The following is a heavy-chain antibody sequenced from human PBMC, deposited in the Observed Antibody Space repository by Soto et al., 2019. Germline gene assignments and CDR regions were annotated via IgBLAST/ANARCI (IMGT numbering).Heavy chain of an antibody. CDR3: ARDKITGLFDY. J-gene: IGHJ4*02. CDR1: GGSISSGGYY. V-gene: IGHV4-39*07. Sequence: PSETLSLTCTVSGGSISSGGYYWSWIRQPPGTGLEWIGEINHSGSTNYNPSLKSRATISVDTSKNQFSLKLTSVTAADTAVYYCARDKITGLFDYWGQGTLVTVSS. D-gene: IGHD2-8*02. CDR2: INHSGST.